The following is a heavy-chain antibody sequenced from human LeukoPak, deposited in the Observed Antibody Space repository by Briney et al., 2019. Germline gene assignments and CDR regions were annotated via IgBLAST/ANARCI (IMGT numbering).Heavy chain of an antibody. Sequence: GGSLRLSCAASGFTFSSYSITWVRQAPGKGLEWVSSISSSSSYIYYADSVKGRFTISRDNAKNSLYLQMNSLRAEDTAVYYCVGSKTSNWFDPWGQGTLVTVSS. CDR2: ISSSSSYI. CDR3: VGSKTSNWFDP. J-gene: IGHJ5*02. V-gene: IGHV3-21*01. D-gene: IGHD3-16*01. CDR1: GFTFSSYS.